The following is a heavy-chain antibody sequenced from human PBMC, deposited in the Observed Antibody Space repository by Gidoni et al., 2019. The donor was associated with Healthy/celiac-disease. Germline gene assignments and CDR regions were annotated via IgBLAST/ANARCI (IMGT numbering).Heavy chain of an antibody. CDR1: FSGYY. D-gene: IGHD5-18*01. CDR2: INHSGST. V-gene: IGHV4-34*01. CDR3: ARVKGYSYGYYYYYYGMDV. J-gene: IGHJ6*02. Sequence: FSGYYWSWIRQPPGKGLEWIGEINHSGSTNYNPSLKSRVTISVDTSKNQFSLKLSSVTAADTAVYYCARVKGYSYGYYYYYYGMDVWGQGTTVTVSS.